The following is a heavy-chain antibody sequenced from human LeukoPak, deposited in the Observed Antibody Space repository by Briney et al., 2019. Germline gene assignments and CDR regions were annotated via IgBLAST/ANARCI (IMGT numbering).Heavy chain of an antibody. V-gene: IGHV3-53*01. CDR3: ARSAVTGPGWVDP. CDR1: GFTVSSNY. CDR2: IYSGGST. Sequence: GGSLRLSCAASGFTVSSNYMTWVRQAPGKGLEWVSGIYSGGSTYYADSVKGRFTISRDNSKNTLYLQVNGLRGDDTAVYYCARSAVTGPGWVDPWGQGTLVTVSS. J-gene: IGHJ5*02. D-gene: IGHD6-19*01.